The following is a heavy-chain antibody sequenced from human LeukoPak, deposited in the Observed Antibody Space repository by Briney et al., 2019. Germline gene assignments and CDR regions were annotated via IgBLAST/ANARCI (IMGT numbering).Heavy chain of an antibody. J-gene: IGHJ6*03. CDR2: FYRGGTI. V-gene: IGHV3-53*01. Sequence: PGGSLRLSCAASGFSVGTTHMTWVRQAPGRGLEWLSGFYRGGTIYYEDSVKGRFTISRDNSKNTLYLQMISLRAEDTAVYYCARVWEYYDILTGPGSYFYYMDVWGKGTTVIVSS. D-gene: IGHD3-9*01. CDR3: ARVWEYYDILTGPGSYFYYMDV. CDR1: GFSVGTTH.